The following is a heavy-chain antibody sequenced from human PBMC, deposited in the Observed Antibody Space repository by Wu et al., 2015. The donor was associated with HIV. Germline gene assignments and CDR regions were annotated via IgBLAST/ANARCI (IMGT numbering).Heavy chain of an antibody. D-gene: IGHD1-1*01. Sequence: QVQLVQSGAEVKKPGASVKVSCKASGYTFTGYYMHWVRQAPGQGLEWMGWIIPIFGTANYAQKFQGRVTITADESTSTAYMEVSSLRSEDTAVYYCARDSGTHTFSYWGQGTLVTVSS. V-gene: IGHV1-69*13. CDR2: IIPIFGTA. CDR3: ARDSGTHTFSY. J-gene: IGHJ4*02. CDR1: GYTFTGYY.